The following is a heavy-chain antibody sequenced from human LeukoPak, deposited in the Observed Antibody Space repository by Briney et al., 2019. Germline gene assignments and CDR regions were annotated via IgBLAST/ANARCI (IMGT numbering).Heavy chain of an antibody. CDR2: IKQDGSEK. CDR3: ARVSDNYDILTGYYPDAFDI. Sequence: GGSLRLSCAASGFTFSNYWMSWVRQAPGKGLEWVANIKQDGSEKYYVDSVKGRFTISRDNAKNSLYLQMNSLRAEDTAVYYCARVSDNYDILTGYYPDAFDIWGQGTMVTVSS. CDR1: GFTFSNYW. D-gene: IGHD3-9*01. V-gene: IGHV3-7*01. J-gene: IGHJ3*02.